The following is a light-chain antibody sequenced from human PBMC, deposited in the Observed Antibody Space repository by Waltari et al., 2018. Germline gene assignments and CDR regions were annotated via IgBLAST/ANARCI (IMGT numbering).Light chain of an antibody. Sequence: EIVMTQSPASLSVSPGERATLSCRASQSVSSNLAWYQQKPGQAPRLLIYSTSTRATAFPARFSGSGSGTEFTLTISTLQSEDFAVYYCQQYNTWPQTFGQGTKVEIK. V-gene: IGKV3-15*01. J-gene: IGKJ1*01. CDR2: STS. CDR1: QSVSSN. CDR3: QQYNTWPQT.